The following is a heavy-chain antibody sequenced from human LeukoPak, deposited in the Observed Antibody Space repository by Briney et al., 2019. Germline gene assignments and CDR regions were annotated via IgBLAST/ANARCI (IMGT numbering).Heavy chain of an antibody. CDR3: ARGQRYYYDSSGYYTRLYYFDY. CDR2: IYHSGST. Sequence: SETLSLTCAVYGGSFSDYYWTWIRQPPGKGLEWIGEIYHSGSTNYNPSLKSRVTISVDTSKNQFSLKLSSVTAADTAVYYCARGQRYYYDSSGYYTRLYYFDYWGQGTLVTVSS. CDR1: GGSFSDYY. D-gene: IGHD3-22*01. J-gene: IGHJ4*02. V-gene: IGHV4-34*01.